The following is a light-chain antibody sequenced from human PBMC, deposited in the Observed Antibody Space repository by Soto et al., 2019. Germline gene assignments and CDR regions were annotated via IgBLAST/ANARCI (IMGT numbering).Light chain of an antibody. CDR1: QTVNSLY. CDR3: HQHETSPPT. CDR2: GAS. Sequence: EIVLTQSPGTLSLSPGESGILSCRTSQTVNSLYLAWYQQKPGQAPRLLISGASTRATGIPDRFSGSGSGTEFTLTIIRLESEDFAVYFCHQHETSPPTFGPGTKVDVK. J-gene: IGKJ3*01. V-gene: IGKV3-20*01.